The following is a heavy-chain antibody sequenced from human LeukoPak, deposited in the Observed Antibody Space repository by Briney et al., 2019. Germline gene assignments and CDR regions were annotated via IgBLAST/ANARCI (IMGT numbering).Heavy chain of an antibody. V-gene: IGHV4-39*01. D-gene: IGHD5-24*01. Sequence: SETLSLTCTVSGGSVSSSSYYWGWIRQPPGKGLEWIGSIYYSGSTYYNPSLKSRVTISVDTSKNQFSLKLSSVTAADTAVYYCARAGGWLQRYYYGMDVWGQGTTVTVSS. CDR1: GGSVSSSSYY. J-gene: IGHJ6*02. CDR3: ARAGGWLQRYYYGMDV. CDR2: IYYSGST.